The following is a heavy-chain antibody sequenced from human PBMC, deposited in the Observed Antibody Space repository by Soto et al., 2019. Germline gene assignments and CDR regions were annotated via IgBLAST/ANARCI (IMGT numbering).Heavy chain of an antibody. Sequence: GGSLRLSCISSGFTFRTYTMNWVRQAPGKGLEWVSGIRGFSPYTFYAESVKGQFTISRDNAKNSLYLQMNSLRAEDTAVYYCARDSIVGASTFDYWGQGTLVTVSS. CDR3: ARDSIVGASTFDY. CDR2: IRGFSPYT. J-gene: IGHJ4*02. V-gene: IGHV3-21*01. D-gene: IGHD1-26*01. CDR1: GFTFRTYT.